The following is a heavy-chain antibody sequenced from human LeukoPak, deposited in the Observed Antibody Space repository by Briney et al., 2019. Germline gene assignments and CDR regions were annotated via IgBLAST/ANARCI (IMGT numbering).Heavy chain of an antibody. CDR2: ISSSSSYI. V-gene: IGHV3-21*04. D-gene: IGHD4-17*01. J-gene: IGHJ5*02. Sequence: GGSLGLSCAASGFTFSSYSMNWVRQAPGKGLEWVSSISSSSSYIYYADSVKGRFTISRDNSKNTLYLQMNSLRAEDTALYYCAKAAYGDYVNWFDPWGQGILVIVSS. CDR3: AKAAYGDYVNWFDP. CDR1: GFTFSSYS.